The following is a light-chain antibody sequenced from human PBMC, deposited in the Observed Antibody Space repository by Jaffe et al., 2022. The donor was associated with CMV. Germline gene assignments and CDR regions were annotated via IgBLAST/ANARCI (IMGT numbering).Light chain of an antibody. CDR3: QTWDTGFRV. J-gene: IGLJ3*02. CDR2: LNSDGSH. Sequence: QLVVTQSPPTSASLGTSVNLTCTLSSGHSSYAIAWHQQQPEKGPRFLMKLNSDGSHTKGDGIPDRFSGSSSGAERYLTISSLQSEDEADYHCQTWDTGFRVFGGGTKLTVL. CDR1: SGHSSYA. V-gene: IGLV4-69*01.